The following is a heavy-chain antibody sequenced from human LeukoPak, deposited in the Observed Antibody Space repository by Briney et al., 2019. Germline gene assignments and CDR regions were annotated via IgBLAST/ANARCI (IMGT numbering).Heavy chain of an antibody. V-gene: IGHV3-53*01. Sequence: GGSLRLSCAASGFTVSSNYMSWVRQAPGKGLEWVSVIYSGGSTYYADSVKGRFTISRDNAKNSLYLQMNSLRAEDTALYYCARESDTTLFTDAFDIWGQGTMVTVSS. CDR3: ARESDTTLFTDAFDI. J-gene: IGHJ3*02. D-gene: IGHD5-18*01. CDR2: IYSGGST. CDR1: GFTVSSNY.